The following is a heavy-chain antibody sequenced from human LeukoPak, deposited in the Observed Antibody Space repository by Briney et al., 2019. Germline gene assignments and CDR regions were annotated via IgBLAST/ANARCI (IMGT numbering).Heavy chain of an antibody. Sequence: VQPGGSLILSCAASGFTFSAYAMHWVRQAPGKGLEWVSAISGSGGSTYYADSVKGRFTISRDNSKNTLFLQMNSLRAEDTAVYYCAKDRSCTGSSCNVGSWGQGTMVTVSS. D-gene: IGHD2-2*01. CDR2: ISGSGGST. J-gene: IGHJ3*01. CDR1: GFTFSAYA. CDR3: AKDRSCTGSSCNVGS. V-gene: IGHV3-23*01.